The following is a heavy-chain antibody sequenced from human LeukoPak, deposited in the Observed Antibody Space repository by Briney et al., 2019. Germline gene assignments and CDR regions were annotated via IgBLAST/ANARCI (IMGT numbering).Heavy chain of an antibody. Sequence: GGSLRLSCAASGFTFSSYWMSWVRQAPGKGLEWVANIKQDGSEKYYVDSVKGRFTISRDNAKNSVHLQMKSLRAEDTAVYYCARVGCTGGSCYSGSDYFDYWGQGTLVTVSS. D-gene: IGHD2-15*01. CDR3: ARVGCTGGSCYSGSDYFDY. V-gene: IGHV3-7*01. CDR1: GFTFSSYW. J-gene: IGHJ4*02. CDR2: IKQDGSEK.